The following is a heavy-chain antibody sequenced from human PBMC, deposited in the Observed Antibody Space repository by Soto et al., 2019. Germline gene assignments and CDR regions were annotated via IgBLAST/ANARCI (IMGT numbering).Heavy chain of an antibody. Sequence: QITLKESGPTLVKPTQTLTLTCTFSGFSLSTSGVGVGWMRQPPGKALEWLALIYWDDDKRYSPSLKSRLTITKDTSKNQVVLTMTSMDPVDTATYYCARRIAAAGTLYNWFDPWGQGTLVTVSS. J-gene: IGHJ5*02. CDR3: ARRIAAAGTLYNWFDP. CDR1: GFSLSTSGVG. D-gene: IGHD6-13*01. V-gene: IGHV2-5*02. CDR2: IYWDDDK.